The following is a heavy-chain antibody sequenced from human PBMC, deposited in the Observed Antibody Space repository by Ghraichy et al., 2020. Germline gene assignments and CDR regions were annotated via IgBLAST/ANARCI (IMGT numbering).Heavy chain of an antibody. D-gene: IGHD3/OR15-3a*01. J-gene: IGHJ5*02. CDR3: ARSGPSRGTGWFDP. Sequence: ASVKVSCKASGYTFTSYAMHWVRQAPGQRLEWMGWINAGNGNTKYSQKFQGRVTITRDTSASTAYMELSSLRSEDTTVYYCARSGPSRGTGWFDPWGQGTLVTVSS. CDR1: GYTFTSYA. V-gene: IGHV1-3*01. CDR2: INAGNGNT.